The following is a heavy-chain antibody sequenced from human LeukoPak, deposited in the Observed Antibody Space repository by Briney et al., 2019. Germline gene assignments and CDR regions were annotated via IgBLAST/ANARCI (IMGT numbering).Heavy chain of an antibody. CDR2: ISYDGSNK. CDR3: ARDQAPTVVTPYDY. V-gene: IGHV3-30-3*01. CDR1: GFTFSSYA. Sequence: GGSLRLSCAASGFTFSSYAMHWVRQAPGKGLEWVAVISYDGSNKYYADSVKGRSTISRDNSKNTLYLQMNSLRAEDTAVYYCARDQAPTVVTPYDYWGQGTLVTVSS. J-gene: IGHJ4*02. D-gene: IGHD4-23*01.